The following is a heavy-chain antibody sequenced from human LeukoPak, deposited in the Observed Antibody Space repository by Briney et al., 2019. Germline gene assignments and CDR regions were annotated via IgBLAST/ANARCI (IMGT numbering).Heavy chain of an antibody. D-gene: IGHD3-9*01. CDR3: ARVFDILTGSYYYYYGMDV. CDR1: GYTFTGYY. V-gene: IGHV1-2*02. Sequence: ASVKVSCKASGYTFTGYYMHWVRQAPGQGLEWMGWINPNSGGTNYAQKFQGRVTMTRDTSISTAYMELSRLRSDDTAAYYCARVFDILTGSYYYYYGMDVWGQGTTVTVSS. J-gene: IGHJ6*02. CDR2: INPNSGGT.